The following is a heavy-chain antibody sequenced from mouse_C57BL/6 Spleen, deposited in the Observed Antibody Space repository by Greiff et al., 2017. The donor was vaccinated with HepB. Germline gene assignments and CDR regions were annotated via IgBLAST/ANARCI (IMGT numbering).Heavy chain of an antibody. CDR3: ARSGYDGSSYEGLGRDAMDY. D-gene: IGHD1-1*01. CDR1: GFNIKNTY. J-gene: IGHJ4*01. V-gene: IGHV14-3*01. CDR2: IDPANGNT. Sequence: VQLQQSVAELVRPGASVKLSCTASGFNIKNTYMHWVKQRPEQGLEWIGRIDPANGNTKYAPKFQGKATITADTSSNTAYLQLSSLTSEDTAIYYWARSGYDGSSYEGLGRDAMDYWGQGTSVTVSS.